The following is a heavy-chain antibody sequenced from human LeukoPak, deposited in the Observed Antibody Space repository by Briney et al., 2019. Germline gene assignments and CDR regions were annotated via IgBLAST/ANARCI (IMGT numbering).Heavy chain of an antibody. V-gene: IGHV3-23*01. J-gene: IGHJ4*02. CDR1: GFTFSSYA. CDR2: ISGSGGSA. D-gene: IGHD2-2*02. Sequence: PGGSLRLSCAASGFTFSSYAMTWVRQAPGKGLEGVSGISGSGGSAFHADSVRGRFTISRDNSKNTLSLQMNSLRAEDTAIYYCAKDQYCSSTSCYIGYWGQGALVTVSS. CDR3: AKDQYCSSTSCYIGY.